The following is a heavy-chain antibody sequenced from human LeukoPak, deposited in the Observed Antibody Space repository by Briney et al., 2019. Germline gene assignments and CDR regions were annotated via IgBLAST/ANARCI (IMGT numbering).Heavy chain of an antibody. CDR3: ARDSDYYDSSGYYLRSDY. Sequence: ASVKVSCKASGYTFTSYGISWVRQAPGQGLEWTGWISAYNGNTNYAQKLQGRVTMTTDTSTSTAYMELRSLRSDDTAVYYCARDSDYYDSSGYYLRSDYWGQGTLVTVSS. CDR1: GYTFTSYG. J-gene: IGHJ4*02. D-gene: IGHD3-22*01. CDR2: ISAYNGNT. V-gene: IGHV1-18*01.